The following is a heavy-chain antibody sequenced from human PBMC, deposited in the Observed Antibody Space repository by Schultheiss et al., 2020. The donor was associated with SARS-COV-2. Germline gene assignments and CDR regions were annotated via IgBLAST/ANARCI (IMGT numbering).Heavy chain of an antibody. V-gene: IGHV4-38-2*02. CDR1: GGSISSGYY. CDR2: IYHSGST. D-gene: IGHD2-8*01. CDR3: AREGRDCTNGVCWDGGYYYCMDV. J-gene: IGHJ6*02. Sequence: SQTLSLTCTVSGGSISSGYYWGWIRQPPGKGLEWIGSIYHSGSTYYNPSLKSRVTISVDTSKNQFSLKLSSVTAADTAVYYCAREGRDCTNGVCWDGGYYYCMDVWGQGTTVTVSS.